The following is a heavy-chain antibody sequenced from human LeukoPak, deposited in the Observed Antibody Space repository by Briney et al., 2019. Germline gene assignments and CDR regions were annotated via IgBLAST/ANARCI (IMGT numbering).Heavy chain of an antibody. CDR1: GYTFTSYA. V-gene: IGHV1-3*01. J-gene: IGHJ3*02. D-gene: IGHD3/OR15-3a*01. CDR2: INAGNGNT. CDR3: ARPFWDWSPQSDAFDI. Sequence: ASVKVSCKASGYTFTSYAMHWVRQAPGQRLEWMGWINAGNGNTKYSQKFQGRVTITRDTSASTAYMELSSLRSEDTAVYYCARPFWDWSPQSDAFDIWGQGTMVTVSS.